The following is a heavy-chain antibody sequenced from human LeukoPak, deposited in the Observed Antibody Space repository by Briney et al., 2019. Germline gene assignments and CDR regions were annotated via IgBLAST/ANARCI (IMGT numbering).Heavy chain of an antibody. D-gene: IGHD1-26*01. J-gene: IGHJ4*02. CDR1: GYPISSGYY. Sequence: PSETLSLTCTVSGYPISSGYYWGWIRQPPGKGLEWIGSIYHSGSTYYNPSLKSRVTISVDTSKNQFSLKLSSVTAADTAVYYCARRKDSGSYYIRGSGYFDYWGQGTLVTVSS. V-gene: IGHV4-38-2*02. CDR2: IYHSGST. CDR3: ARRKDSGSYYIRGSGYFDY.